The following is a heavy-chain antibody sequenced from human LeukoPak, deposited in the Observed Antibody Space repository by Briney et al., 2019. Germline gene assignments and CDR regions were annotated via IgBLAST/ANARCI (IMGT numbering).Heavy chain of an antibody. Sequence: GGSLRLSCTASGFTFSGYAMNWVRQAPGKGLEWVANIKQDGSEKHYVDSVKGRFTISRDNAKNSLYLQMNSLRAEDTAVYYCARGSGWYPDYWGQGTLVTVSS. D-gene: IGHD6-19*01. V-gene: IGHV3-7*04. CDR2: IKQDGSEK. CDR3: ARGSGWYPDY. J-gene: IGHJ4*02. CDR1: GFTFSGYA.